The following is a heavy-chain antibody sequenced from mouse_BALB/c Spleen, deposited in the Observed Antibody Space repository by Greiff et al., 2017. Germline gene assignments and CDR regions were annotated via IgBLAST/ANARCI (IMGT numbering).Heavy chain of an antibody. CDR1: GFNIKDTY. CDR3: ARSGTHDY. D-gene: IGHD4-1*01. Sequence: VQLKESGAELVKPGASVKLSCTASGFNIKDTYMHWVKQRPEQGLEWIGRIDPANGNTKYDPKFQGKATITADTSSNTAYLQLSSLTSEDTAVYYCARSGTHDYWGQGTTLTVSS. CDR2: IDPANGNT. V-gene: IGHV14-3*02. J-gene: IGHJ2*01.